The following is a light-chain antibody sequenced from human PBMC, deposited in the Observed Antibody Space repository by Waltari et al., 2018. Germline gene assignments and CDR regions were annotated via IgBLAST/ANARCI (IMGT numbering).Light chain of an antibody. CDR3: CSNNEGHAHV. CDR2: HSS. J-gene: IGLJ1*01. CDR1: LCTSNL. V-gene: IGLV2-23*01. Sequence: QSALTQPPSVSGTPVQSVTITLTGPLCTSNLFSWYRQLPGTVPKLILYHSSERPSGTSVRFSGSRSGNTASLTISGLQSDDEADYYCCSNNEGHAHVFGTGTRVTVL.